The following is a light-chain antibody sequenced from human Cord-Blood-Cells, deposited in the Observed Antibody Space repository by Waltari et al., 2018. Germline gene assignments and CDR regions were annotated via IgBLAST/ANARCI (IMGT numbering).Light chain of an antibody. Sequence: QSALTQPASVSGSPGQSITISCTGTSSDVGGYNYVSWYQQHPGKAPKLMMYEVSNRPAGFSNRFSGSESGNTASLTIPGLQAEDEADYYCSSYTSSSTWVFSGGTKLTVL. J-gene: IGLJ3*02. CDR3: SSYTSSSTWV. CDR2: EVS. V-gene: IGLV2-14*01. CDR1: SSDVGGYNY.